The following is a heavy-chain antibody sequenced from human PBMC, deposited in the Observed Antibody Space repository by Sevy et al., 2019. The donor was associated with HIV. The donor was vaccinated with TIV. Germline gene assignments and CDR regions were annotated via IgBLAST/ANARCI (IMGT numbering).Heavy chain of an antibody. CDR1: GGSISSSSYY. CDR2: INHNGST. J-gene: IGHJ6*02. CDR3: AREGYSLGMDV. D-gene: IGHD6-13*01. Sequence: SETLSLTCTVSGGSISSSSYYWSWIRQPPGKGLEWIGEINHNGSTNYNPSLKSRVTISADTSKNQFSLNLSSVTAADTAVYYCAREGYSLGMDVWGQGTTVTVSS. V-gene: IGHV4-39*07.